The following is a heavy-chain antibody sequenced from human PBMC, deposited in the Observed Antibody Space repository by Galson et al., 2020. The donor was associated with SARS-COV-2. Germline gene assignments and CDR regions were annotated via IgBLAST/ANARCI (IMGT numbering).Heavy chain of an antibody. D-gene: IGHD2-21*02. CDR3: ASLVVTSQGGAFDT. CDR2: VSYNGSAK. V-gene: IGHV3-30*04. Sequence: GESLKISCAASGFTFSRYAMHWVRQAPGKGLEWVTVVSYNGSAKYYADSVKGRFTVSRDNSRNTLYLQMNSLRTDDTAVYYCASLVVTSQGGAFDTCGQGTMVIISS. J-gene: IGHJ3*02. CDR1: GFTFSRYA.